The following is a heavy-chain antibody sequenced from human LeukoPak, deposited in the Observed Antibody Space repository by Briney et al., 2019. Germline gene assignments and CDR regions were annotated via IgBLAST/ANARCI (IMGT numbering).Heavy chain of an antibody. CDR1: GYTFSSYA. J-gene: IGHJ4*02. CDR3: ASGHYYDSSGPLGPLSY. CDR2: IIPIFGTA. V-gene: IGHV1-69*13. D-gene: IGHD3-22*01. Sequence: SVKVSCKASGYTFSSYAISWVRQAPGQGLEWMGGIIPIFGTANYAQKFQGRVTITADESTSTAYMELSSLRSEDTAVYYCASGHYYDSSGPLGPLSYWGQGTLVTVSS.